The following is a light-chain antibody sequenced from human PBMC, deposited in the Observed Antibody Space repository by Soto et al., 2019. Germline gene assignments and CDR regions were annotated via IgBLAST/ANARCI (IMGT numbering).Light chain of an antibody. CDR3: CSYAGYV. CDR2: EGS. CDR1: SSDVGSYNL. Sequence: QSVLTQPASVSGSPGQSITISCTGTSSDVGSYNLVSWYQQHPGKAPKLMIYEGSKRPSGVSNRFSGSKSGNTASLTISGLQAEYEADYYCCSYAGYVFGTGTKLTVL. V-gene: IGLV2-23*01. J-gene: IGLJ1*01.